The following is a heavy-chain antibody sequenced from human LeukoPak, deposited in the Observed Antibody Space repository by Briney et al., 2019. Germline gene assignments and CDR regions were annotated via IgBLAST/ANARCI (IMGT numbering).Heavy chain of an antibody. J-gene: IGHJ4*02. CDR3: ARGSPPRRNYDSRGYYSYYFDY. D-gene: IGHD3-22*01. CDR2: ISAYNGNT. Sequence: ASVTVSCKASGYTFTIYGISWVRQAPGQGLEWMGWISAYNGNTNYAQKLQGRVTMTTDTSTSTAYMELRSLRSVDTAVYYCARGSPPRRNYDSRGYYSYYFDYWGQGTLVTVSS. CDR1: GYTFTIYG. V-gene: IGHV1-18*01.